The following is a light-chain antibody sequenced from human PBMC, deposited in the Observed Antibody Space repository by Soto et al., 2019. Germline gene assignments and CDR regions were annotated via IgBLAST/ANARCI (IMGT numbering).Light chain of an antibody. J-gene: IGLJ1*01. V-gene: IGLV2-14*01. CDR2: EVS. CDR1: TSDIGFYDY. Sequence: QSVLTQPASVSGSPGQSLTISCTGTTSDIGFYDYVSWYQQYPGKAPKLMIYEVSNRPSGVSNRFSGSKSGNTASLTISGLQAEDEADYYCSSYTSSSTPYVFGTGTKVTVL. CDR3: SSYTSSSTPYV.